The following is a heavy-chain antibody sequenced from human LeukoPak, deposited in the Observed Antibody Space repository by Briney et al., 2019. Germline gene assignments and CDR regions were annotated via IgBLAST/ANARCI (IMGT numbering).Heavy chain of an antibody. Sequence: ASVKVSCKASGYTFTSYGISWMRQAPGQGLEWMGWISAYNGNTNYAQKLQGRVSMTTDTSTSTAYMELRSLRSDDTAVYYCARGRYYYDSSGEFDYWGQGTLVTVSS. D-gene: IGHD3-22*01. CDR3: ARGRYYYDSSGEFDY. J-gene: IGHJ4*02. V-gene: IGHV1-18*01. CDR1: GYTFTSYG. CDR2: ISAYNGNT.